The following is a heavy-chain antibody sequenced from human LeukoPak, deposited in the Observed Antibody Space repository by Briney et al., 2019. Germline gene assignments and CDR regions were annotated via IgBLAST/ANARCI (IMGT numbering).Heavy chain of an antibody. CDR1: GASISSNY. CDR3: ARRNGYCSSTSCHNWFDP. V-gene: IGHV4-59*08. J-gene: IGHJ5*02. CDR2: ISYSGRT. D-gene: IGHD2-2*01. Sequence: PSETLSLTCTVSGASISSNYWSWIRQPPGKGLEWIAYISYSGRTNYNPSLKSRVTISVDTSKNQFSLKLSSVTAADTAVYYCARRNGYCSSTSCHNWFDPWGQGTLVTVSS.